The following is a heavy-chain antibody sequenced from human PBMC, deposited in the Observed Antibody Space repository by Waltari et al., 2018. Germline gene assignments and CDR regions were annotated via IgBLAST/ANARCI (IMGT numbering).Heavy chain of an antibody. Sequence: QVQLVQSGSELKKPGASVKISCKASGYIFTSYAINWVRQAPGQGLELMGWIITSTGNPTYAHGFTGRFVFSLDTSVSTAYLEINNLKAEDTAVYYCTREVVPAATIVVNWFDPWGQGTLVTVSS. V-gene: IGHV7-4-1*02. CDR1: GYIFTSYA. D-gene: IGHD2-2*01. J-gene: IGHJ5*02. CDR2: IITSTGNP. CDR3: TREVVPAATIVVNWFDP.